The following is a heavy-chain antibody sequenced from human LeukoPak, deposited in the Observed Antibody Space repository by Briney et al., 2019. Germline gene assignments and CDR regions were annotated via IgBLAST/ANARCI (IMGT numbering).Heavy chain of an antibody. CDR3: ATPFLCTPWYSFAP. J-gene: IGHJ5*02. D-gene: IGHD6-13*01. V-gene: IGHV3-23*01. Sequence: GGSLRLSCAASGFTFSSYAMSWVRQAPGKGLEWVSVISGSGGSTYYADSVKGRFTISRDNSKNTLFLQMNSLRAEDTAVYYSATPFLCTPWYSFAPGGQGPPVPV. CDR1: GFTFSSYA. CDR2: ISGSGGST.